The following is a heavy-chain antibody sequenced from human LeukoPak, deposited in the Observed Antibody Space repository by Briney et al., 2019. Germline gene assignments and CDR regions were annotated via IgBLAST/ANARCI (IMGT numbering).Heavy chain of an antibody. CDR2: FDPEDGET. V-gene: IGHV1-24*01. CDR1: GYTLTGLS. Sequence: ASVKVSCTVSGYTLTGLSMHWVRQAPGKGLEWMGGFDPEDGETIYAQKFQGRVTMTEDTSTDTAYMELSSLRSEDTAVYYCATAGYDFWSGSDYWGQGTLVTVSS. J-gene: IGHJ4*02. D-gene: IGHD3-3*01. CDR3: ATAGYDFWSGSDY.